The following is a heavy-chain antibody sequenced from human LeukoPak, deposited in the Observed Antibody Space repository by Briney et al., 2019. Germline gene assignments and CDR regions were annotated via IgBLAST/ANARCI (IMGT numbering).Heavy chain of an antibody. D-gene: IGHD3-9*01. Sequence: GGSLRLSCAASGFTVSSYGMHWVRQAPGKGLEWVAVISYDGSNKYYADSVKGRFTISRDNSKNTLYLQMNSLRAEDTAVYYCAKDILTGYYNVGDYWGHGTLVTVSS. J-gene: IGHJ4*01. CDR1: GFTVSSYG. CDR3: AKDILTGYYNVGDY. V-gene: IGHV3-30*18. CDR2: ISYDGSNK.